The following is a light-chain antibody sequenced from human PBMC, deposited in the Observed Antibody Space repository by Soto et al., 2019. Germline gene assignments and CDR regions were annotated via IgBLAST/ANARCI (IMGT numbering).Light chain of an antibody. CDR1: QNPQNY. Sequence: DIRRTESASSVCTGGGRRITITCQASQNPQNYLNWYQQKPGSAPKVLIYDASNLEAGVPSRFRGIGSGTDFTFPIRRLQPEDIATYYCQPYENLPTFGQGTRLEIK. CDR2: DAS. J-gene: IGKJ5*01. CDR3: QPYENLPT. V-gene: IGKV1-33*01.